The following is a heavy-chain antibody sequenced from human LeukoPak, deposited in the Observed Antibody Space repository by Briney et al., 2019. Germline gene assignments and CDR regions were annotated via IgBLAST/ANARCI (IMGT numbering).Heavy chain of an antibody. D-gene: IGHD1-1*01. V-gene: IGHV1-46*01. CDR3: ARDKQLDWAHYYYYYMDV. Sequence: EASVKVSCKASGYTFTSYYMHWVRQAPGQGLEWMGIIDPSGGSTIYAQKFQGRVTMTRDMSTSTVYMQLSSLRSEDTAVYFCARDKQLDWAHYYYYYMDVWGQGTLVTVSS. CDR2: IDPSGGST. CDR1: GYTFTSYY. J-gene: IGHJ6*03.